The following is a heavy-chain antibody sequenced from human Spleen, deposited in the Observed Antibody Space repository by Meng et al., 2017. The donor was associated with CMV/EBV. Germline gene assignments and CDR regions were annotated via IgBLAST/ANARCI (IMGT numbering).Heavy chain of an antibody. Sequence: SGHTFNSYYIHWVRQAPGQGLEWMGVINPSGESTTYAQKFQGRVTMTRDTSTSTVYMDLRSLRSEDTAVYYCARERTHYDFWSGCDSWGQGTLVTVSS. J-gene: IGHJ4*02. D-gene: IGHD3-3*01. CDR2: INPSGEST. CDR1: GHTFNSYY. V-gene: IGHV1-46*02. CDR3: ARERTHYDFWSGCDS.